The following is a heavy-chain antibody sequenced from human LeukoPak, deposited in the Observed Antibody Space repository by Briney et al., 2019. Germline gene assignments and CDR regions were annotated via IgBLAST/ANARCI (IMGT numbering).Heavy chain of an antibody. Sequence: SVKVSCKASGGTFSSYAISWVRQAPGQGLEWMGRIIPILGIANYAQKFQGRVTITADKSTSTAYMELSSLKSEDTAVYYCARELLWFGELRFDYWGQGTLVTVSS. J-gene: IGHJ4*02. D-gene: IGHD3-10*01. CDR1: GGTFSSYA. CDR2: IIPILGIA. CDR3: ARELLWFGELRFDY. V-gene: IGHV1-69*04.